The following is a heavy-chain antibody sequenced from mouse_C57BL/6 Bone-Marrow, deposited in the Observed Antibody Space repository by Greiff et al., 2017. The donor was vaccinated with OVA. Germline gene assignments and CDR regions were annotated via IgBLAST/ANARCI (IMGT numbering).Heavy chain of an antibody. CDR1: GYTFTSYW. V-gene: IGHV1-69*01. D-gene: IGHD2-3*01. CDR2: IDPSDSYT. CDR3: AREGRLLPAWFAY. Sequence: QVQLQQPGAELVMPGASVKLSCKASGYTFTSYWMHWVKQRPGQGLEWIGEIDPSDSYTNYNQKFKGKSTLTVDKSSSTAYMQLSSRTSEDSAVYYCAREGRLLPAWFAYWGQGTLVTVSA. J-gene: IGHJ3*01.